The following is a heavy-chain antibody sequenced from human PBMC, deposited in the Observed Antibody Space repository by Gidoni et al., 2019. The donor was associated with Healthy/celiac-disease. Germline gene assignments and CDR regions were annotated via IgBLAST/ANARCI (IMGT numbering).Heavy chain of an antibody. CDR1: GFAFCRYA. D-gene: IGHD3-22*01. CDR2: ISGRGGST. V-gene: IGHV3-23*01. CDR3: AKRQYYYDSSGYYLEYFQN. J-gene: IGHJ1*01. Sequence: EVQLLESGGGLVQPGGSLSLSCAPPGFAFCRYAISWVRQAPGKGLEWGSAISGRGGSTYDADAVKGRFTISRDNSKNTLYRQMNSRRAEDTAVYYCAKRQYYYDSSGYYLEYFQNWGQGTLVTVSS.